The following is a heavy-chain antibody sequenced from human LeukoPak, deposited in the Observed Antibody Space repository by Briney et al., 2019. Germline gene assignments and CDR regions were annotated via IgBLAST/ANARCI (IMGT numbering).Heavy chain of an antibody. J-gene: IGHJ5*02. D-gene: IGHD5-18*01. CDR1: GFTFSSYS. Sequence: PGGSLRLSCAASGFTFSSYSMNWVRQAPGKGLEWVSSISSSSSYIYYADSVKGRFTISRDNAKNSLYLQMNSLRAEDTAVYYCARGPYSYGSGYNWFDPWGQGTLVTVSS. V-gene: IGHV3-21*01. CDR3: ARGPYSYGSGYNWFDP. CDR2: ISSSSSYI.